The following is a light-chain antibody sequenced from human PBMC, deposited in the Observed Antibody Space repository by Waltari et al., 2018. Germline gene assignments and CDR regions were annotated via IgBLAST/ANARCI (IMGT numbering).Light chain of an antibody. CDR1: ASLSRY. CDR3: LQRIHWPFT. J-gene: IGKJ4*01. V-gene: IGKV3-11*01. Sequence: EIVLTQSPATLSLSPGERATLSCRASASLSRYLGWYQQRPGQAPRLLIYDASNRATGISARFSGSGSGTDFTLTISGLEPDDFAVYYCLQRIHWPFTFGGGTKVEIK. CDR2: DAS.